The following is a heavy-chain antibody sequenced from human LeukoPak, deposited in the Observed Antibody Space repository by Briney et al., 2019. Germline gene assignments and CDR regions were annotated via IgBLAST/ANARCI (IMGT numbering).Heavy chain of an antibody. CDR1: GFTFSSYG. Sequence: GGTLRLSCVASGFTFSSYGMSWVRQAPGKGLEWVSAISGSGGSTYYADSVKGRFTISRDNSKNTLYLQMNSLRAEDTAVYYCAKARAAAGIWGQGTLVTVSS. CDR2: ISGSGGST. V-gene: IGHV3-23*01. D-gene: IGHD6-13*01. J-gene: IGHJ4*02. CDR3: AKARAAAGI.